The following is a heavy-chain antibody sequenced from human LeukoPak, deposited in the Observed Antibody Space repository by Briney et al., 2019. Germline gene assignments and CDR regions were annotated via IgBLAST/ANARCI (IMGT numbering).Heavy chain of an antibody. CDR2: IYTSWST. CDR3: ARLGRYSGYGYLDY. Sequence: SETLSLTCTVSGGSISSYYWSWIRQPAGKGLEWIGRIYTSWSTNYNPSLKSRVTMSVDTSKNQFSLKLSSVTAADTAVYYCARLGRYSGYGYLDYWGQGTLVTVSS. CDR1: GGSISSYY. J-gene: IGHJ4*02. D-gene: IGHD5-12*01. V-gene: IGHV4-4*07.